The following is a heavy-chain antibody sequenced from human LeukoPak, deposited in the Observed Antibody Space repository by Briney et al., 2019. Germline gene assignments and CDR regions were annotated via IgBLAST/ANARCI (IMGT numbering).Heavy chain of an antibody. V-gene: IGHV3-48*01. CDR1: GFTFSSYW. CDR3: ARDGQEGLYYFDY. Sequence: GGSLRLSCAASGFTFSSYWMSWVRQAPGKGLEWVSYISSRSSTIYYADSVKGRFTISRDNAKNSLYLQMNSLRAEDTAVYYCARDGQEGLYYFDYWGQRTLVTVSS. CDR2: ISSRSSTI. J-gene: IGHJ4*02.